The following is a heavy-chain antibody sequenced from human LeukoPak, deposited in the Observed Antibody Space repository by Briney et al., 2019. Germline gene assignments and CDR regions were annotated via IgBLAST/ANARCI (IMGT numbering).Heavy chain of an antibody. CDR2: ITSTSDTI. Sequence: GGSLRLSCAASGFTFSDYYMSRIRQAPGKGLEWVSYITSTSDTIYYADSVKGRFTISRDNAKNSLYLQMNSLRAEDTADCASFPWDLRPTWGQGTLVSVAS. CDR3: FPWDLRPT. CDR1: GFTFSDYY. J-gene: IGHJ4*02. D-gene: IGHD1-26*01. V-gene: IGHV3-11*04.